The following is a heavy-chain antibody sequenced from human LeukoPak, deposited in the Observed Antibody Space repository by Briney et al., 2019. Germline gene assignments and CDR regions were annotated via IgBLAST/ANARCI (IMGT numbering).Heavy chain of an antibody. D-gene: IGHD4-23*01. CDR3: ARMRTPGWFDP. CDR2: INHSGST. V-gene: IGHV4-34*01. J-gene: IGHJ5*02. CDR1: GGSFSGYY. Sequence: NPSETLSLTCAVYGGSFSGYYWSWIRQPPGKGLEWSGEINHSGSTNYNPSLKSRVTISVDTSKNQFSLKLSSVTAADTAVYCCARMRTPGWFDPWGQGTLVTVSS.